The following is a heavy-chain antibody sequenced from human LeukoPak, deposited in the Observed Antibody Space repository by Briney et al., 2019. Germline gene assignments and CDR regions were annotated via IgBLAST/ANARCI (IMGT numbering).Heavy chain of an antibody. CDR1: GGSISSSNYF. J-gene: IGHJ4*02. CDR2: ISYSGNT. D-gene: IGHD1-20*01. CDR3: VRGGAIRVTGMTPFDY. Sequence: PSETLSLTCSVSGGSISSSNYFWGWVRQPPGKGLEWIGSISYSGNTYYNPSLKSRVTIFADTSKNQFSLKLSSVTPEDTATYYCVRGGAIRVTGMTPFDYWGQGTLVTVSS. V-gene: IGHV4-39*01.